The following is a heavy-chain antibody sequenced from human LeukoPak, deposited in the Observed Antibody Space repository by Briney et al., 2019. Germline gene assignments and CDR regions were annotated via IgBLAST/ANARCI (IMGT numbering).Heavy chain of an antibody. CDR2: TRNKANSYAT. CDR3: ARESEWIPAFDY. CDR1: GFTFSDHY. J-gene: IGHJ4*02. V-gene: IGHV3-72*01. D-gene: IGHD3-3*01. Sequence: QAGGSLRLSCAASGFTFSDHYMDWVRQAPGKGLEWVGRTRNKANSYATEYAASVKGRFTISRDDSKNSLYLQMNSLKTEDTAVYYRARESEWIPAFDYWGQGTLVTVSS.